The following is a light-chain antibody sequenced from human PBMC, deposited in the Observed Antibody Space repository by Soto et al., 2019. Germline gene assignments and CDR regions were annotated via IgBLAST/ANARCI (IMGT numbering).Light chain of an antibody. V-gene: IGKV3-11*01. Sequence: ETVLTQSPATLSLYPGERAILSCRASQSVTNSLAWYQQKPGQAPRLLIYDASNRATGVPARFSGSGSGTDFTLTITSLEPEDFAVYYCQQRYTWPSFGPGTKVDIK. CDR3: QQRYTWPS. CDR1: QSVTNS. CDR2: DAS. J-gene: IGKJ3*01.